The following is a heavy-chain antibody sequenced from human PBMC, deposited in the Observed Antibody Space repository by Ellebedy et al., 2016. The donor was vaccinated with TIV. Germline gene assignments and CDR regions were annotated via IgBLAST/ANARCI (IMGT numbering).Heavy chain of an antibody. CDR2: ITLLHSYI. J-gene: IGHJ6*02. CDR3: ARDPNDYGDYDHYGMDV. D-gene: IGHD4-17*01. CDR1: GFTFSYYT. Sequence: GESLKISCVASGFTFSYYTTHWVRLAPRQGLIWVSPITLLHSYIFYADSLKGPLIISRDNAKTSLYLQMNSLRAEDTAVYYCARDPNDYGDYDHYGMDVWGQGTTVTVSS. V-gene: IGHV3-21*01.